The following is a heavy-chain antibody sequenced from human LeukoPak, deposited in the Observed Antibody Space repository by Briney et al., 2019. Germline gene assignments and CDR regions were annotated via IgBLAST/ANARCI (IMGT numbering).Heavy chain of an antibody. CDR1: GGSFSGYY. Sequence: PSETLSLTCAVYGGSFSGYYWSWIRQPPGKGLEWIGEINHSGSTNYNPSLKSRVTISVDTSKNQFSLKLSSVTAADTAVYYCAIPYCSGGSCYSAFDPWGQGTLVTVSS. CDR3: AIPYCSGGSCYSAFDP. D-gene: IGHD2-15*01. J-gene: IGHJ5*02. CDR2: INHSGST. V-gene: IGHV4-34*01.